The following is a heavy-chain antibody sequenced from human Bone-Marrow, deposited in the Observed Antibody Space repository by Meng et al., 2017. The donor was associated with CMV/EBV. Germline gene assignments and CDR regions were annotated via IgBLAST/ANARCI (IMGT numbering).Heavy chain of an antibody. J-gene: IGHJ1*01. CDR3: AKGLGGAARPSQH. CDR1: GFTFSDYY. V-gene: IGHV3-23*03. D-gene: IGHD6-6*01. Sequence: GGSLRLSCAASGFTFSDYYMSWIRQAPGKGLEWVSVIYSGGSSTYYADSVKGRFTISRDNSKNTLYLQMNSLRAEDTAVYYCAKGLGGAARPSQHWGQGTLVTVSS. CDR2: IYSGGSST.